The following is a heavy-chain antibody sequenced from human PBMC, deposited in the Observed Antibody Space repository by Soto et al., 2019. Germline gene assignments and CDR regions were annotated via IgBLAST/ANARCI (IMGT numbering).Heavy chain of an antibody. CDR3: AKDIGVAGGGMARYRDY. CDR1: GFTFDDYA. Sequence: EVQLVESGGGLVQPGRSLRLSCAASGFTFDDYAMHWVRQAPGKGLEWVSGISWNSGGIGYADSVKGRFTISRDNAKNSMYLQMNSLRAEDTALFYCAKDIGVAGGGMARYRDYWGQGTLVTVSS. D-gene: IGHD3-3*01. V-gene: IGHV3-9*01. CDR2: ISWNSGGI. J-gene: IGHJ4*02.